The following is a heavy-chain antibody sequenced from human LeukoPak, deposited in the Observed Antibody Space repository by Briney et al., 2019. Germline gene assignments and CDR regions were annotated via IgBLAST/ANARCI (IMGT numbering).Heavy chain of an antibody. V-gene: IGHV3-23*01. CDR3: AKNGDRGAYCSGGSCYPYYYYYIDV. D-gene: IGHD2-15*01. J-gene: IGHJ6*03. CDR2: ISATGGTT. CDR1: GFTFSSYG. Sequence: GGSLRLSCAASGFTFSSYGMSWVRQAPGKGLKWVSAISATGGTTYYADSVKGRFTISRDNSKNTLYLQMNSLRAEDTAIYYCAKNGDRGAYCSGGSCYPYYYYYIDVWGKGTTVTISS.